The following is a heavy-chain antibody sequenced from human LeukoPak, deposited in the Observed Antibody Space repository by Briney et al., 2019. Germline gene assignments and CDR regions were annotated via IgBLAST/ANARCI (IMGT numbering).Heavy chain of an antibody. CDR1: GDSVSSNSAA. CDR3: ARVGGVAVTGRNWFDP. Sequence: SQTLSLTCAISGDSVSSNSAAWNWIRQSPSRGLEWLGRTYFRSKWYNDYAVSVKGRITINPDTSKNQFSLQLNSVTVDCTAAYYCARVGGVAVTGRNWFDPWGQGTLVTVSS. CDR2: TYFRSKWYN. V-gene: IGHV6-1*01. D-gene: IGHD6-19*01. J-gene: IGHJ5*02.